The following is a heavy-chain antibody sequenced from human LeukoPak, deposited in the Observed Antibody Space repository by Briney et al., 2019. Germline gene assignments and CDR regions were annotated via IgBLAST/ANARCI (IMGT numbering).Heavy chain of an antibody. CDR2: INHSGNT. J-gene: IGHJ4*02. CDR3: ARGRLDFWRGYFCD. D-gene: IGHD3-3*01. CDR1: GGFFSGFY. Sequence: HSETLSLTCTVYGGFFSGFYWSWLRPPPGKGLEWIGEINHSGNTNYNPSLKRLVTVSLDTSKRQLSLNLSSVTAADTSVYYCARGRLDFWRGYFCDWGKGTLGTVSS. V-gene: IGHV4-34*01.